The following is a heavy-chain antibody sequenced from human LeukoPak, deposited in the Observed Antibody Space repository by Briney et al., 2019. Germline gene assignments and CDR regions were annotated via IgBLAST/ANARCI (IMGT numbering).Heavy chain of an antibody. J-gene: IGHJ4*02. CDR2: TNHSGST. Sequence: SETLSLTCAVYGGSFSGYYWSWIRQPPGKGLEWIGETNHSGSTNYNPSLKSRVTISVDTSKNQFSLKLSSVTAADTAVYYCARNLEWYDYWGQGTLVTVSS. V-gene: IGHV4-34*01. CDR1: GGSFSGYY. D-gene: IGHD3-3*01. CDR3: ARNLEWYDY.